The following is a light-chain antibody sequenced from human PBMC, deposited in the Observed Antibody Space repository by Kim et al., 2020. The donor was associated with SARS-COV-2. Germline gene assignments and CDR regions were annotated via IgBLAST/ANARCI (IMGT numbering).Light chain of an antibody. CDR1: SGHSSSA. Sequence: ASVKLTCILGSGHSSSAIAWHQQQPEKGPRYLMKLNSDGSHRKGDGIPDRFSGSSSGAERYLTISSLQSEDEADYYCQTWGTGIRVFGGGTQLTVL. CDR3: QTWGTGIRV. J-gene: IGLJ2*01. V-gene: IGLV4-69*01. CDR2: LNSDGSH.